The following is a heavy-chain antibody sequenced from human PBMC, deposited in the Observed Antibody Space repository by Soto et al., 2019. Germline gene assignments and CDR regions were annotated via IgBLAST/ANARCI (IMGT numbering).Heavy chain of an antibody. CDR2: IYHSGST. D-gene: IGHD5-12*01. J-gene: IGHJ4*02. Sequence: QLQLQESGSGLVKPSQTLSLTCAVSGGSISSGGYSWSWIRQPPGKGLEWIGYIYHSGSTYYNPSLQTRVTISVDRSKTRFSLHLSSVTAADTAVYYCAAGGGLPRYYWGQGTLVTVSS. CDR1: GGSISSGGYS. V-gene: IGHV4-30-2*01. CDR3: AAGGGLPRYY.